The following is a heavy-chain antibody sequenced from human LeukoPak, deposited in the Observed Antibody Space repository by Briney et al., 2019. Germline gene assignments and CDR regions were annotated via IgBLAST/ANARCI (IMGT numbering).Heavy chain of an antibody. CDR2: ISYDGSNK. CDR3: VRGGPSTWS. Sequence: GRSLRLSCAASGFTFSSYAMHWVRQAPGKGLEWVAVISYDGSNKYYADSVKGRFTISRDNSKNTLYLQMNNLRAEDTAVYYCVRGGPSTWSWGQGTLVTVSS. V-gene: IGHV3-30-3*01. D-gene: IGHD2-15*01. CDR1: GFTFSSYA. J-gene: IGHJ5*02.